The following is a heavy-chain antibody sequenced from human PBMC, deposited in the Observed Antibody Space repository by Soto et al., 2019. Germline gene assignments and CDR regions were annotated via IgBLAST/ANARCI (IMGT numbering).Heavy chain of an antibody. Sequence: ASVKVSCKASGYTFTSYGISWVRLAPGQGLEWMGWISAYNGNTNYAQKLQGRVTMTTDTSTSTAYMELRSLRSDDTAVYYCARSLITMILVVPDAFDISGQGPMVTVSS. CDR1: GYTFTSYG. V-gene: IGHV1-18*01. D-gene: IGHD3-22*01. J-gene: IGHJ3*02. CDR3: ARSLITMILVVPDAFDI. CDR2: ISAYNGNT.